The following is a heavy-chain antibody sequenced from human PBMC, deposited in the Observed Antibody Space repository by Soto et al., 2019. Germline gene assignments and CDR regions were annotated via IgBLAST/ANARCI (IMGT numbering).Heavy chain of an antibody. CDR3: GKPPGGGGY. J-gene: IGHJ4*02. CDR2: IYSGGYT. D-gene: IGHD3-10*01. CDR1: GFTVSNNY. Sequence: VQLVESGGGLIQPGGSLRLSCAVSGFTVSNNYMSWVRQAPGKGLEGISVIYSGGYTAYGDSVKGRFTISRDNSKNTLSLKMNSRGADDPALFYCGKPPGGGGYWGQGTLVTVSS. V-gene: IGHV3-53*01.